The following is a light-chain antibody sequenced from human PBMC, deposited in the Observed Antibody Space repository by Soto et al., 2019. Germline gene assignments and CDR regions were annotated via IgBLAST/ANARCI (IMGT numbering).Light chain of an antibody. CDR2: AAS. V-gene: IGKV3-20*01. CDR3: QQYGGSPIT. CDR1: QSVSSNF. J-gene: IGKJ5*01. Sequence: EIVLTQSPATLSLSPGERATLSCRARQSVSSNFLAWFQQQPGQAPRLLIYAASRRVTGIPDRFSGSGSGTDFTLTISRLEPEDFAVYYCQQYGGSPITFGQGTRLEIK.